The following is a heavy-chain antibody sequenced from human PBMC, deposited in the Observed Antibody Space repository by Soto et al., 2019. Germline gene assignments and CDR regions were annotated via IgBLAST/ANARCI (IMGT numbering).Heavy chain of an antibody. D-gene: IGHD3-3*01. V-gene: IGHV1-46*01. Sequence: ASVKVSCKASGYTFTSSYMHWVRQAPGQGLEWMGIINPSGGSTSYAQKFQGRVTMTRDTSTSTVYMELSSLRSEDTAVYYCARDLRELKPYDFWSGYFGHIFDYWGQGTLVTVSS. CDR3: ARDLRELKPYDFWSGYFGHIFDY. J-gene: IGHJ4*02. CDR2: INPSGGST. CDR1: GYTFTSSY.